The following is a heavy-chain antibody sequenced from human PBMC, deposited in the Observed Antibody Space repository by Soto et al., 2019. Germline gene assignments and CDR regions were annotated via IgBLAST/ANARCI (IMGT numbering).Heavy chain of an antibody. Sequence: QVQLQESGPGLVKPSQTLSLTCSVSGDSIRGGGHYWNWIRQFPGKGMEWIGYVYHSGSTYYNPSLRGRLTISRDTSKNQFSLRLISVTAADTALYYCARDTGLAPTVWGYWGHGTQVTVSS. CDR3: ARDTGLAPTVWGY. D-gene: IGHD7-27*01. V-gene: IGHV4-31*03. CDR2: VYHSGST. CDR1: GDSIRGGGHY. J-gene: IGHJ4*03.